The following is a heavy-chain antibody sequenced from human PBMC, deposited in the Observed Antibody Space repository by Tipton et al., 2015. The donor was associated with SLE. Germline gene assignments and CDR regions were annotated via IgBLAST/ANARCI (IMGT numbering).Heavy chain of an antibody. J-gene: IGHJ4*02. CDR3: ARLTPWGYDY. Sequence: TLSLTCYVTGVSISNYYWTWIRQPPGKGLMLIGSISYSGATSYNPSLKSRVTISVDTSKNQFSLSLISVTAADTAVYYCARLTPWGYDYWGPGMLVTVSS. CDR2: ISYSGAT. CDR1: GVSISNYY. V-gene: IGHV4-59*12. D-gene: IGHD7-27*01.